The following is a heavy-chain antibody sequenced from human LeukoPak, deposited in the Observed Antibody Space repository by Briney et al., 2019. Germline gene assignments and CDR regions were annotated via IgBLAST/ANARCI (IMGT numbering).Heavy chain of an antibody. V-gene: IGHV4-38-2*01. D-gene: IGHD4-11*01. CDR1: GYSISSGYY. CDR2: IYHSGST. CDR3: ARGLQSLGYFDY. J-gene: IGHJ4*02. Sequence: PSETLSLTCAVSGYSISSGYYWGWIRQPHGKGLEWIGSIYHSGSTYNNPSLKSRVTISVDTSKNHFSLKLSSVTAADTAVYYCARGLQSLGYFDYWGQGTLVTVSS.